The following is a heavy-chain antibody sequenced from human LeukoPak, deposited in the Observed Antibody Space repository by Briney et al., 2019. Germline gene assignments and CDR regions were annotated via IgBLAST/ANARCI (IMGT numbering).Heavy chain of an antibody. CDR1: GGSISSGSYY. V-gene: IGHV4-61*02. Sequence: SETLSLTCTVSGGSISSGSYYWSWIRQPAGKGLEWIGRIYTSGSTNYNPSLKSRVTISVDTSKNQFSLKLSSVTAADTAVYYCARRRYTSGYLDYWGQGTLVTVSS. J-gene: IGHJ4*02. D-gene: IGHD3-22*01. CDR2: IYTSGST. CDR3: ARRRYTSGYLDY.